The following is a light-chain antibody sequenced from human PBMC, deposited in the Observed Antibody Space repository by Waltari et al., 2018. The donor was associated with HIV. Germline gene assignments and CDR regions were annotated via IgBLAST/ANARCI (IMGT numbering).Light chain of an antibody. V-gene: IGLV1-51*01. CDR1: NSNIGNNY. Sequence: QSVLTQPPSVSAAPGQKVTISCSGSNSNIGNNYVAWYQQFPGTAPTLLIFDNTDRPSGIPDRFSGSKSGTSATLGITGLQIGDEADYYCGTWDNSLKAGVFGGGTRLTVL. J-gene: IGLJ3*02. CDR2: DNT. CDR3: GTWDNSLKAGV.